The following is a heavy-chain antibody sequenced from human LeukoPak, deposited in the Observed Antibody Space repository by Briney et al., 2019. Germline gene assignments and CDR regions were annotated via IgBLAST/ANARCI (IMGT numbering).Heavy chain of an antibody. CDR2: IIPILGIA. CDR1: GGTFSSYA. CDR3: AREGRDSNYFDY. V-gene: IGHV1-69*04. D-gene: IGHD2-15*01. J-gene: IGHJ4*02. Sequence: GSSVKVSCKASGGTFSSYAISWVRQAPGQGLEWMGRIIPILGIANYAQKFQGRVTITADKSTSTAYMELSSLRSEDTAVYYCAREGRDSNYFDYWGQGTLVTVSS.